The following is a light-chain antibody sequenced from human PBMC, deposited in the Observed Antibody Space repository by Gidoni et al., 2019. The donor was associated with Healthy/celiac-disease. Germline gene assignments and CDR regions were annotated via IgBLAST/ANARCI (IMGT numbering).Light chain of an antibody. CDR2: AAS. V-gene: IGKV1-12*01. Sequence: DIQMTQSPSSVSASVGDRITITCRASQSISSWLAWYQQKPGQAPRLLIYAASSLQSGVPSRFSGSGFGTDFTLTISSLQPEDSATYYCQQANSFPPGLTFXPXTKVTIK. CDR1: QSISSW. J-gene: IGKJ3*01. CDR3: QQANSFPPGLT.